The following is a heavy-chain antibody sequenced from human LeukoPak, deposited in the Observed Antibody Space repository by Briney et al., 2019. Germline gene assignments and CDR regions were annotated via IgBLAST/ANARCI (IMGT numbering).Heavy chain of an antibody. J-gene: IGHJ4*02. CDR1: GFTFSSHG. D-gene: IGHD1-26*01. CDR2: IWYDASNK. Sequence: GGSLRLSCAASGFTFSSHGMHWVRQAPGKGLEWVALIWYDASNKYYADSVRGRFTISRDNFKNTLYLQMNSPRAEDTAVYYCSRLSGSYLDYWGQGTVVTVSS. V-gene: IGHV3-33*01. CDR3: SRLSGSYLDY.